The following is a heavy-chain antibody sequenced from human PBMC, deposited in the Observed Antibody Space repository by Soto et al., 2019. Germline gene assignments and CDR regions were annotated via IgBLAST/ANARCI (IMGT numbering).Heavy chain of an antibody. D-gene: IGHD4-17*01. CDR2: INPSGGST. V-gene: IGHV1-46*01. Sequence: QVQLVQSGAEVKKPGASVKVSCKASGYTFTSYYMHWVRQAPGQGLEWMGIINPSGGSTSYAQKFQGRVTMTRDTATSTVYMELSSLRSEDTAVYYCARALHLYGDYAPPFDYWGQGTLVTVSS. CDR1: GYTFTSYY. CDR3: ARALHLYGDYAPPFDY. J-gene: IGHJ4*02.